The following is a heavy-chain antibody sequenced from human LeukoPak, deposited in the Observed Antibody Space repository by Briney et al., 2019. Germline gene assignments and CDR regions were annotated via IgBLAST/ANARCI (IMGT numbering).Heavy chain of an antibody. CDR2: IYYSGST. J-gene: IGHJ4*02. Sequence: SETLSLTCAVYGGSFSGYYWSWIRQPPGKGLEWIGYIYYSGSTNYNPSLKSRVTISVDTSKNQFSLKLSSVTAADTAVYYCARVIEYSSEGLGYFDYWGQGTLVTVSS. D-gene: IGHD6-19*01. CDR3: ARVIEYSSEGLGYFDY. CDR1: GGSFSGYY. V-gene: IGHV4-59*01.